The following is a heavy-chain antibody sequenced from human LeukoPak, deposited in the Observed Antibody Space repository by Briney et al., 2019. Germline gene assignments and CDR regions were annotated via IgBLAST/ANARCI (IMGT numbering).Heavy chain of an antibody. CDR1: GGSFSGDY. D-gene: IGHD3-22*01. V-gene: IGHV4-34*01. CDR2: INHSGST. J-gene: IGHJ3*02. Sequence: PSETLSLTCAVYGGSFSGDYWSWIRQPPGKGLEWIGQINHSGSTNYNPSLKSRVTISVDTSKNQFSLKLSSVTAADTAVYYCARPYYDSSGYHDAFDIWGQGTMVTVSS. CDR3: ARPYYDSSGYHDAFDI.